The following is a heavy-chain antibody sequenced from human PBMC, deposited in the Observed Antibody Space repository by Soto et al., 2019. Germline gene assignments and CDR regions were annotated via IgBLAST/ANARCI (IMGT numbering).Heavy chain of an antibody. V-gene: IGHV1-46*01. CDR2: INPSGGST. CDR1: GYTFTSYY. J-gene: IGHJ4*02. D-gene: IGHD1-1*01. CDR3: ARGRAARFQREGSDY. Sequence: QVQLVQSGAEVKKPGASVKVSCKASGYTFTSYYMHWVRQAPGQGLEWMGIINPSGGSTSYAQKFQGRVTMTRDTSTSTVYMELSSLRSEDTAVYYSARGRAARFQREGSDYWGQGTLVTVSS.